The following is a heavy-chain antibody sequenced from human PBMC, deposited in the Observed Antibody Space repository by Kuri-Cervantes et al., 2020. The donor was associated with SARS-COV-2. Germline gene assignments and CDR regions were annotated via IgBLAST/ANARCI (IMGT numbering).Heavy chain of an antibody. V-gene: IGHV4-39*01. Sequence: SETLSLTCTVSGGCISSSSYYWGWIRQPPGKGLEWIGSIYYSGSTYYNPSLKSRVTISVDTSKNQFSLKLRSVAAADTAVYYRAREGGEEGSDYDILTGYLGAAYYYYYMDVWGKGTTVTVSS. D-gene: IGHD3-9*01. CDR1: GGCISSSSYY. CDR3: AREGGEEGSDYDILTGYLGAAYYYYYMDV. J-gene: IGHJ6*03. CDR2: IYYSGST.